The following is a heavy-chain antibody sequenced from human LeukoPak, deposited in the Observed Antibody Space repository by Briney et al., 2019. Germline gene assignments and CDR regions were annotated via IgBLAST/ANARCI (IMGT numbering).Heavy chain of an antibody. CDR1: GFTFSDYY. CDR2: ISSSGSTI. CDR3: ARDGCTSCPIDY. J-gene: IGHJ4*02. V-gene: IGHV3-11*04. D-gene: IGHD2-2*01. Sequence: PGGSLRLSCAASGFTFSDYYMSWIRQAPGKGLEWVSYISSSGSTIYYADSVKGRFTISRDNARSSLYLQMNSLRAEDTAVYYCARDGCTSCPIDYWGQGTLVTVSS.